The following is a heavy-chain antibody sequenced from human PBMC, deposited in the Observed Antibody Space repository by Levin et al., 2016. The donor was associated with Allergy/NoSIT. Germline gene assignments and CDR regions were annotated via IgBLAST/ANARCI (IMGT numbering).Heavy chain of an antibody. D-gene: IGHD2-2*01. CDR3: AKDIVVVTAARGMDV. CDR2: INPNSGGT. J-gene: IGHJ6*02. Sequence: ASVKVSCKASGYTFTDHYIFWVRQAPGQGLEWMGWINPNSGGTNYAQRFQGRVTMTRDTSISTAYMDLSGLKSDDTAVYYCAKDIVVVTAARGMDVWGQGTTVTVSS. CDR1: GYTFTDHY. V-gene: IGHV1-2*02.